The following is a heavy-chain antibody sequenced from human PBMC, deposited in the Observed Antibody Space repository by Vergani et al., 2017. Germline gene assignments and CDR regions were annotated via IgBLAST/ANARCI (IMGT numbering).Heavy chain of an antibody. CDR1: GGSISSGSYY. CDR3: ARAGWGYDLWSGYYGGHWFDP. D-gene: IGHD3-3*01. CDR2: IYTSGST. Sequence: QVQLQESGPGLVKPSQTLSLTCTVSGGSISSGSYYWSWIRQPAGQGLEWIGRIYTSGSTNYNPARKSRVTISVYTSKNQFSLKLSSVTAADTAVYYCARAGWGYDLWSGYYGGHWFDPGGQGTLVAVSS. V-gene: IGHV4-61*02. J-gene: IGHJ5*02.